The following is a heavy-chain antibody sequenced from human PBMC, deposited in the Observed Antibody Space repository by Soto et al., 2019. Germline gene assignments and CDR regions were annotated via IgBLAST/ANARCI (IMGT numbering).Heavy chain of an antibody. CDR3: AKVRVKDYYYYAMDV. J-gene: IGHJ6*02. Sequence: QVHLVESGGGVVQPGWSLRLSCAASGFTFSSYGMHWVRQAPGKGLEWVAVMSNDGTSRFYADSVKGRFTISRDNSKNTLYLQMNSLRAEDTAMYYCAKVRVKDYYYYAMDVWGQGTTVTVSS. CDR1: GFTFSSYG. CDR2: MSNDGTSR. V-gene: IGHV3-30*18.